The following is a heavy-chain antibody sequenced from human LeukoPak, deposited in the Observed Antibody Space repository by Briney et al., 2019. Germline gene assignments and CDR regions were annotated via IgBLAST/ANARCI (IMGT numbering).Heavy chain of an antibody. CDR2: ISGSGGST. Sequence: GGTLRLSCAASGFTFSSYGMSWVRQAPGKGLEWVSAISGSGGSTYYADSVKGRFTISRDNSKNTLYLQMNSLRAEDTAVYYCAKDEGGGSYFDYWGQGTLVTVSS. J-gene: IGHJ4*02. V-gene: IGHV3-23*01. D-gene: IGHD1-26*01. CDR3: AKDEGGGSYFDY. CDR1: GFTFSSYG.